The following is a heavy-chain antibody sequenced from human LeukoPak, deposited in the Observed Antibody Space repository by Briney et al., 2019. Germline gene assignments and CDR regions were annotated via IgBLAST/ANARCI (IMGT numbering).Heavy chain of an antibody. CDR3: ARHTTGDYTPDX. V-gene: IGHV4-38-2*01. J-gene: IGHJ4*02. Sequence: PSETLSLTCAVSNYSISRGYHWGWIRQPPGKGLQWIGIIYPSGSTYYNPPLKSRVTISVDTSKNRFSLKLSSVTAADTAVYYCARHTTGDYTPDXWGQGTLVTV. D-gene: IGHD4-17*01. CDR2: IYPSGST. CDR1: NYSISRGYH.